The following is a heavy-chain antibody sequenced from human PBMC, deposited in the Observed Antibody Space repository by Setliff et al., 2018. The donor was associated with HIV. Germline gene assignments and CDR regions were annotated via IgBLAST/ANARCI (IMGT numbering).Heavy chain of an antibody. Sequence: PSETLSLTCTVSGDSISSGSYYWSWIRQPAGKGLHWIGRIYTSGSTNYNPSLKSRVTISLDTSKDQFSLKLSSVTAADTAVYYCARIPTSITPNGFDIWGQGTMVTVSS. CDR2: IYTSGST. CDR1: GDSISSGSYY. J-gene: IGHJ3*02. V-gene: IGHV4-61*02. D-gene: IGHD6-6*01. CDR3: ARIPTSITPNGFDI.